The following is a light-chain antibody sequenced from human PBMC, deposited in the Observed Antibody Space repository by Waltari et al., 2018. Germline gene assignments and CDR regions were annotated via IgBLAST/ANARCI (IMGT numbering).Light chain of an antibody. CDR2: GAS. J-gene: IGKJ2*01. Sequence: EIVLTQSPGTRSLSPGARATLSCRASQSVTSNYLAWYQQKPGQAPRLLIYGASSRATGIPDRFSGSGSGTDFIFTISRLEPEDFAVYYCQQYGSSPPYTFGQGTKLEIK. CDR1: QSVTSNY. CDR3: QQYGSSPPYT. V-gene: IGKV3-20*01.